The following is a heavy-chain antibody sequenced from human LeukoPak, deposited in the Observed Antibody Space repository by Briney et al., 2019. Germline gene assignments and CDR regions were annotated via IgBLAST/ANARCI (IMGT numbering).Heavy chain of an antibody. Sequence: GGSLRLSCAASGLTFSNYAMSWVRQAPGEGLEWVSSISNSGGSTYYADSVKGRFTISRDSSKNTLYLQMNSLRVDDTAVYYCAKAGSTAWTAVDYWGQGTLVTVST. V-gene: IGHV3-23*01. J-gene: IGHJ4*02. D-gene: IGHD2-2*01. CDR3: AKAGSTAWTAVDY. CDR2: ISNSGGST. CDR1: GLTFSNYA.